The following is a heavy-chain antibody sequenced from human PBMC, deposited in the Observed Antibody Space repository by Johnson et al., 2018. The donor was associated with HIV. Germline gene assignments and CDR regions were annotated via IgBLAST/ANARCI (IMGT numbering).Heavy chain of an antibody. J-gene: IGHJ3*02. CDR1: GFTFSSYA. Sequence: QVQLVESGGGVVQPGRSLRLSCAASGFTFSSYAMHWVRQAPGKGLEWVAVISYDGSNKYYADSVKGRFTISRDNSKNTLYLHMNSLRAEDTAVYYCARDRSRGGIAARLGAFDIWGQGTMVTVSS. CDR2: ISYDGSNK. D-gene: IGHD6-6*01. V-gene: IGHV3-30-3*01. CDR3: ARDRSRGGIAARLGAFDI.